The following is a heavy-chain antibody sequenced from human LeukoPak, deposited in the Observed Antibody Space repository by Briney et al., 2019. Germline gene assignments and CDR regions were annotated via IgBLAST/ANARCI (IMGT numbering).Heavy chain of an antibody. Sequence: PGGSLRLSCVASGFTFSDYYMSWIRQAPGEGLVGASYISSSGNTIYYADSVKGRFTISRNNAKNSLYLQMNSLRAEDTAVYYCARVAGGGVLFYFDYWGQGTLVTVSS. D-gene: IGHD1-26*01. CDR3: ARVAGGGVLFYFDY. V-gene: IGHV3-11*01. J-gene: IGHJ4*02. CDR2: ISSSGNTI. CDR1: GFTFSDYY.